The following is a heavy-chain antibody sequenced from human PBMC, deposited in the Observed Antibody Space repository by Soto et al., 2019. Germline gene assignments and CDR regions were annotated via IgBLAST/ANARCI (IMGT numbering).Heavy chain of an antibody. J-gene: IGHJ3*02. CDR2: MNPNSGNT. CDR3: AREGLYGSIQDNTFDI. Sequence: QVQLVQSGAEVKRSGASVRISSKASGYTFNRHDINWVRQATGQGPEWIGWMNPNSGNTGYAQKFQGRVTMTRDSSITTAYMDLSSLTSEDTAIYYCAREGLYGSIQDNTFDIWGQGTMVSVSS. V-gene: IGHV1-8*01. D-gene: IGHD6-19*01. CDR1: GYTFNRHD.